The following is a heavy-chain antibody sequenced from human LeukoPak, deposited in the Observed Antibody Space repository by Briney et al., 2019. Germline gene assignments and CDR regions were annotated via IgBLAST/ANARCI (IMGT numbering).Heavy chain of an antibody. CDR3: ARAGSYSSSWYFYYYYYMDV. Sequence: GASVKVSCKASGYTFTSYDINWVRQATGQGLEWMGWTNPNSGNTGYAQKFQGRVTMTRNTSISTAYMELSSLRSEDTAVYYCARAGSYSSSWYFYYYYYMDVWGKGTTVTVSS. D-gene: IGHD6-13*01. J-gene: IGHJ6*03. CDR1: GYTFTSYD. V-gene: IGHV1-8*01. CDR2: TNPNSGNT.